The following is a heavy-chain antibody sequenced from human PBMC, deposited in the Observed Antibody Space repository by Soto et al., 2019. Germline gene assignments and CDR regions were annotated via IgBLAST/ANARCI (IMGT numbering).Heavy chain of an antibody. CDR2: IDHSGST. CDR1: GGSFSGYW. Sequence: QVQLQQWGAGLLKPSETLSLTCAVYGGSFSGYWWTWIRQPPGKGLEWIGNIDHSGSTNYNPSLESRVTISVDTSKNQFSLNLNSVTAADTGVYYCARGAPGYWGQGTQVSVSS. V-gene: IGHV4-34*01. J-gene: IGHJ4*02. CDR3: ARGAPGY.